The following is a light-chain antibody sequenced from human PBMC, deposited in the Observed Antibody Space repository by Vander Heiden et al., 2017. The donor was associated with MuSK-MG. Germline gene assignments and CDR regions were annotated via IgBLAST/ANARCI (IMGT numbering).Light chain of an antibody. CDR2: LGS. CDR3: IQVLQTPFT. CDR1: ESLLSNIGYTY. Sequence: EIVMTKSPLTLPVTPGEEAYISCRCSESLLSNIGYTYLDWYLQKPGQSPQLLIYLGSIRASGVPDRFSGSGSDTDFTLKISRVEAEDVGVYYCIQVLQTPFTFGPGTKVDIK. J-gene: IGKJ3*01. V-gene: IGKV2-28*01.